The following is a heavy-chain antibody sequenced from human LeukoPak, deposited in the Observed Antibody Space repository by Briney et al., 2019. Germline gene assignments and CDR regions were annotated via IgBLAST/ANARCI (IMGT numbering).Heavy chain of an antibody. Sequence: SETLSLTCSVSGASLSSYYWGWIRQSPGKGLEWLCYISDTGKTDYNPSLKSRGTLSLDTSKNQFSLRLTSVTAADTAVYYCVTGYYEPFDNWGQGTLVTVSS. V-gene: IGHV4-59*01. D-gene: IGHD3-3*01. CDR2: ISDTGKT. CDR1: GASLSSYY. CDR3: VTGYYEPFDN. J-gene: IGHJ4*02.